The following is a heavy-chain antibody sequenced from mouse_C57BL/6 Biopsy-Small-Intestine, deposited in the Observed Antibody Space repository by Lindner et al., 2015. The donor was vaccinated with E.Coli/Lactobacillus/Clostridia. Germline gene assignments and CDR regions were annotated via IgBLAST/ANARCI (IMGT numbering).Heavy chain of an antibody. V-gene: IGHV1-9*01. J-gene: IGHJ2*01. CDR1: GYTFTGYW. Sequence: VQLQESGAELMKPGASVKLSCKATGYTFTGYWIEWVKQRPGHGLEWIGEILPGSGSTNHNEKFKGKATFTADTSSNTAYMQLSSLTTEDSAIYYCARYYGSTNYFDYWGQGTTLTVSS. D-gene: IGHD1-1*01. CDR3: ARYYGSTNYFDY. CDR2: ILPGSGST.